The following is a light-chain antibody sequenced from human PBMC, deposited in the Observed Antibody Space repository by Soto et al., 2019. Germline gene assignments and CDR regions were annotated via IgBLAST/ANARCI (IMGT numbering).Light chain of an antibody. CDR3: SSYTSSSAVV. CDR2: DVS. J-gene: IGLJ2*01. CDR1: SSDVGNYNY. Sequence: QSALTQPASVSGSPGQSFTISCTGTSSDVGNYNYVSWYQQHPGKAPKLMIYDVSYRPSGVSNRFSGSKFGNTASLTISGLQAEDEADYYCSSYTSSSAVVFGGGTKLTVL. V-gene: IGLV2-14*01.